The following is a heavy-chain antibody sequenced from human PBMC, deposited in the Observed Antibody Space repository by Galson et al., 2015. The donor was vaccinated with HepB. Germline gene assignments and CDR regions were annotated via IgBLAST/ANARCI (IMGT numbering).Heavy chain of an antibody. CDR2: ISDDGGAK. CDR1: GFTFSRYA. D-gene: IGHD4-23*01. CDR3: ARVVAPGHSEWGAY. J-gene: IGHJ4*02. V-gene: IGHV3-30-3*01. Sequence: SLRLSCAASGFTFSRYAMNWVRQVPGKGLEWVAVISDDGGAKYYADSVKGRFTISRDHSKNALYLQLNSLRPEDTAMYYCARVVAPGHSEWGAYWGQGTRVIVSS.